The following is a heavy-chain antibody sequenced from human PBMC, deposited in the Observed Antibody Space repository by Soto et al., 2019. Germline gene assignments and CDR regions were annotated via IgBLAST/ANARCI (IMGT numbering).Heavy chain of an antibody. V-gene: IGHV1-2*04. Sequence: ASVKVSCKTSGYTFTDYYIHSVRQAPGQGLEWMGWINPKSGGTNYAQKFQGWVTMTSDTSISTAYMELSRLRSDDTAVYYCASYSMGCSQFSFNSGGRGTLVTVS. CDR3: ASYSMGCSQFSFNS. CDR1: GYTFTDYY. J-gene: IGHJ4*02. D-gene: IGHD6-19*01. CDR2: INPKSGGT.